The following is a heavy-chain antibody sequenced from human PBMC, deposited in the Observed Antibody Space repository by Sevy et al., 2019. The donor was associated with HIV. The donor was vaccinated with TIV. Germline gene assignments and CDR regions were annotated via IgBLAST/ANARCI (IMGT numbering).Heavy chain of an antibody. V-gene: IGHV3-23*01. CDR2: TPTSGIST. CDR1: GFSFDNHA. Sequence: GGSLRLSCAASGFSFDNHAMMWFRQPPGKGLEWVSTTPTSGISTFYANSVKGRFIISRDNSKSTLYLEMNSLRVEDTALDYCARGWPIHLWGQGTLVTVSS. J-gene: IGHJ4*02. D-gene: IGHD3-3*02. CDR3: ARGWPIHL.